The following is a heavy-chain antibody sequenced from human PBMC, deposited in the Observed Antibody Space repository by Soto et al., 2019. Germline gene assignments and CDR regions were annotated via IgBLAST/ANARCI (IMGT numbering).Heavy chain of an antibody. J-gene: IGHJ6*03. CDR2: IYYSGTT. CDR1: GGSISGLY. Sequence: QVQLQESGPGLVKPSETLSLTCSVSGGSISGLYWSWVRQPPGRGLEWIGWIYYSGTTNYNPSLKSRVTMSVDTSKNQFSLKLSSVPAADTAIYYCASLRTHYLMDVWGRGTTVAVSS. CDR3: ASLRTHYLMDV. V-gene: IGHV4-59*08.